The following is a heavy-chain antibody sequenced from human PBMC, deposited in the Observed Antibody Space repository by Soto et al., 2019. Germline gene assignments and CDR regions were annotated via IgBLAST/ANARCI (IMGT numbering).Heavy chain of an antibody. J-gene: IGHJ3*02. Sequence: XSVKVSCKASGYTFTSYAMHWVRQAPGQSLEWMGWINTGNGNTKYSQKFQGRVTITRDTSASTAYMELSSLRSEDTAVYYCARSYIVVVPAASDLGAFDIWGQGTMVTVS. CDR1: GYTFTSYA. D-gene: IGHD2-2*01. CDR3: ARSYIVVVPAASDLGAFDI. CDR2: INTGNGNT. V-gene: IGHV1-3*04.